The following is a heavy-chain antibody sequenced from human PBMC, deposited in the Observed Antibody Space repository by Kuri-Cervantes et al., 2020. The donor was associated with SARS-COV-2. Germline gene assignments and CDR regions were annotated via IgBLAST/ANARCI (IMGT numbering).Heavy chain of an antibody. D-gene: IGHD5-18*01. CDR3: ARNSKRSGYTYGVTGRLDP. CDR2: INHSGTT. J-gene: IGHJ5*02. V-gene: IGHV4-34*01. Sequence: SQTLSLTCAVYGGSVSGYYWSWIRRPPGKGLEWIGEINHSGTTNYNMSLKSRVTISVDTSKNQFSLKLYSVTAADTAVYYCARNSKRSGYTYGVTGRLDPWGRGTLVTVSS. CDR1: GGSVSGYY.